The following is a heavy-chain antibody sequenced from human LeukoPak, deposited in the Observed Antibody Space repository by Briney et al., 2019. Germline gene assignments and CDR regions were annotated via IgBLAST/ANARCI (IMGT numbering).Heavy chain of an antibody. CDR2: ITWNSRIV. D-gene: IGHD3-22*01. Sequence: GGSLRLSCAASGFTFADYAMYWVRQAPGKGLGWVSGITWNSRIVAYADSVKGRFTISRDNAKNSLYLQMNSLRAEDTALYYCAKALRDSSGFYIYYGLDVWGQGTTVTVSS. J-gene: IGHJ6*02. V-gene: IGHV3-9*01. CDR1: GFTFADYA. CDR3: AKALRDSSGFYIYYGLDV.